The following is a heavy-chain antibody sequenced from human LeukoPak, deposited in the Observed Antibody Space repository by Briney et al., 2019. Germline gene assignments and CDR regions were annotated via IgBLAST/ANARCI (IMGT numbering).Heavy chain of an antibody. D-gene: IGHD2-8*02. Sequence: GASVKVSCKASGYTFTGYYMHWVRQAPGQGLEWMGWINPNSGGTNYAQKFRGRVTMTRDTSISTAYMELSRLRSDDTAVYYCARVRILYWIENSDYWGQGTLVTVSS. V-gene: IGHV1-2*02. CDR2: INPNSGGT. J-gene: IGHJ4*02. CDR1: GYTFTGYY. CDR3: ARVRILYWIENSDY.